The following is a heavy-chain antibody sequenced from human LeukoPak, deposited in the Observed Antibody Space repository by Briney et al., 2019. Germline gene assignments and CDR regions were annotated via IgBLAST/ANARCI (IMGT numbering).Heavy chain of an antibody. CDR1: GFIFSRYA. Sequence: GGSLRLSRTGSGFIFSRYAVGWVRQAPGKGLEWVSAISKNTVDTYYADSVKGRLTISRDSSKNTVYLQMNSLRAEDTAVYYCVRDMEPLRYFDTWGQGTLVTVSS. CDR2: ISKNTVDT. J-gene: IGHJ4*02. D-gene: IGHD3-9*01. CDR3: VRDMEPLRYFDT. V-gene: IGHV3-23*01.